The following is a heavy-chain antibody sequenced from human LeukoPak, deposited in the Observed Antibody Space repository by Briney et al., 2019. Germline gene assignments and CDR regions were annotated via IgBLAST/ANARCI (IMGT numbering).Heavy chain of an antibody. CDR3: ARVYYASWSGQPLSQHWLDP. J-gene: IGHJ5*02. Sequence: GGSLRLSCAASGFTFSTYGMHWVRQAPGRGLEWVAFIRYDGSNKFYADSLKGRFTISRDNAKNSLYLQMNSLRVEDTAVYYCARVYYASWSGQPLSQHWLDPWGQGTLVTVSS. CDR1: GFTFSTYG. D-gene: IGHD3-3*01. V-gene: IGHV3-30*02. CDR2: IRYDGSNK.